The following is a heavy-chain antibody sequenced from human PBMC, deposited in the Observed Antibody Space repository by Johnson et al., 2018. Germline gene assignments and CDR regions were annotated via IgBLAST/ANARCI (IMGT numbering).Heavy chain of an antibody. D-gene: IGHD6-19*01. Sequence: VQLVQSGGGLVQPGGSLRLACAASKFTFSRYWMSWVRQAPGKGLEWVANIKEDGREQYYGDSVQGRFTISRDNTRKSLYLEMSSLRIEDTAVYFCARVPGWEVFYGFDYGGQGTLVTVSS. CDR2: IKEDGREQ. V-gene: IGHV3-7*01. CDR1: KFTFSRYW. J-gene: IGHJ4*02. CDR3: ARVPGWEVFYGFDY.